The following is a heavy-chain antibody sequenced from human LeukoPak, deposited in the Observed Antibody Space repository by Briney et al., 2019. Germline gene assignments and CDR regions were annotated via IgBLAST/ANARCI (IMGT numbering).Heavy chain of an antibody. V-gene: IGHV5-51*01. CDR3: ARGGYSYGYYYYYYMDV. Sequence: GESLKISCKASGYSFTTHWIGWVRQMPGKGLEWMGIIYPGDSDTRYSPSFQGQVTISADKSISTAYLQWSSLKASDTAMYYCARGGYSYGYYYYYYMDVWGKGTTVTVS. CDR2: IYPGDSDT. CDR1: GYSFTTHW. D-gene: IGHD5-18*01. J-gene: IGHJ6*03.